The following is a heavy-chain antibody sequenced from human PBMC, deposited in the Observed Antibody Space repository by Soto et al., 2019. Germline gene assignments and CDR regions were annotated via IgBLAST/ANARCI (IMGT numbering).Heavy chain of an antibody. V-gene: IGHV3-23*01. J-gene: IGHJ4*02. Sequence: EVQLLESGGGLVQPGGSLRLSCAASGFTFSSYAMSWVRQAPGKGLEWVSAISGSGGSTYFADSVKGRFTISRDNSKNTLYLQMNSLRAEDTAVYYCAKDPFPYSSSWYGGGYWGQGTLVTVSS. CDR1: GFTFSSYA. CDR3: AKDPFPYSSSWYGGGY. D-gene: IGHD6-13*01. CDR2: ISGSGGST.